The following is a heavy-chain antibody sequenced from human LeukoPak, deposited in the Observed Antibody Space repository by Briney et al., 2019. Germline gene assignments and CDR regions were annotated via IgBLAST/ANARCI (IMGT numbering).Heavy chain of an antibody. CDR2: IGASGDTT. J-gene: IGHJ4*02. Sequence: GGTLRLSCAASGFTFTRYAMSWVRQAPGKGLEWGSAIGASGDTTYYADSVKGRFTISRDNSKNTLYLQMNSLRAEDTAVYYCARAVVPAASDLDYWGQGTLVTVSS. V-gene: IGHV3-23*01. D-gene: IGHD2-2*01. CDR3: ARAVVPAASDLDY. CDR1: GFTFTRYA.